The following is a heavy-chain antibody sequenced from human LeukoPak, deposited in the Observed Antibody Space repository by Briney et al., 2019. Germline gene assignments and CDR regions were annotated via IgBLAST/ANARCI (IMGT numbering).Heavy chain of an antibody. V-gene: IGHV3-9*03. Sequence: SLRLSCAASGFTFDDYAMHWVRQAPGKCLEWVSGISWNSGSIGYADSVKGRFTISRDNAKNSLYLHMNSLRAEDMALYYCAKGGFDWSTDAFDIWGQGTMVTVSS. CDR1: GFTFDDYA. CDR3: AKGGFDWSTDAFDI. D-gene: IGHD3-9*01. J-gene: IGHJ3*02. CDR2: ISWNSGSI.